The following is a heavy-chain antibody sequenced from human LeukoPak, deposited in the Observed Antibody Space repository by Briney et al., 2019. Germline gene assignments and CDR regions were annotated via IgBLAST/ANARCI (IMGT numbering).Heavy chain of an antibody. CDR2: SHSSGDT. D-gene: IGHD3-10*01. V-gene: IGHV4-59*01. Sequence: SETLSLTCTISGGSISDYYWGWIRQPPGKGLAWIGYSHSSGDTNYNPSLKSRVTMSVDMSTRQISLKLSSVTAADTAVYYCARAVGGDGSGSLWGPGTLVTVSS. CDR3: ARAVGGDGSGSL. CDR1: GGSISDYY. J-gene: IGHJ4*02.